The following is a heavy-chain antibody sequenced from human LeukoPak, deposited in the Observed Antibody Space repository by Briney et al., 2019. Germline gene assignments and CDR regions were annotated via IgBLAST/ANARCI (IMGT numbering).Heavy chain of an antibody. CDR1: GFTFSSYW. CDR2: ISASGGAT. J-gene: IGHJ4*02. V-gene: IGHV3-23*01. Sequence: GGSLRLSCAASGFTFSSYWMHWVRQAPGKGLVWVSGISASGGATYYADSVKGRFTISRDNSKNTLYLQMNSLKAEDAALYYCAKGNYGEKIDYWGPGTLVTVSS. D-gene: IGHD4-17*01. CDR3: AKGNYGEKIDY.